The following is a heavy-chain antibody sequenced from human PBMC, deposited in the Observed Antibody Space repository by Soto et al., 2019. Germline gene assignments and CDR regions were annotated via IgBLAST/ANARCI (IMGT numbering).Heavy chain of an antibody. V-gene: IGHV3-30*03. D-gene: IGHD2-8*01. CDR1: GFTFSSYG. Sequence: GGSLRLSCAASGFTFSSYGMHWVRQAPGKGLEWVAVISYDGSNKYYADSVKGRFTISRDNSKNTLYLQMNSLRAEDTAVYYCARTPYCTNGVCYNSYYYYGMDVWGQGTTVTVSS. CDR3: ARTPYCTNGVCYNSYYYYGMDV. J-gene: IGHJ6*02. CDR2: ISYDGSNK.